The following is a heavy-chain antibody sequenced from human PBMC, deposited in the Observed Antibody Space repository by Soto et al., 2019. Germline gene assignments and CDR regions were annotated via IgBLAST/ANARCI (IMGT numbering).Heavy chain of an antibody. V-gene: IGHV1-2*02. D-gene: IGHD3-16*01. CDR2: INPDNGVP. Sequence: ASVKVSCKASGYTLTGDYVNWARQAPGQGLEWMGWINPDNGVPNYAQKFQGRVTLSRDTSINTAYMELSRLTSDDTAMYYCARTDYLFSTLTYYFDYWGQGTLVTVSP. J-gene: IGHJ4*02. CDR3: ARTDYLFSTLTYYFDY. CDR1: GYTLTGDY.